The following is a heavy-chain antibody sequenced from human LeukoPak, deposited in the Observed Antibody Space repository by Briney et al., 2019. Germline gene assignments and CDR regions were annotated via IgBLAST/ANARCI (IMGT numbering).Heavy chain of an antibody. V-gene: IGHV4-59*01. D-gene: IGHD1-26*01. CDR1: GGSISSYY. CDR2: IYYSGST. CDR3: ARGARVGYYYYYYMDV. Sequence: SETLSLTCTVSGGSISSYYWSWIRQPPGKGLEGFGYIYYSGSTNYNPSLKSRVTISVDTSKNQFSLKLSSVTAADTAVYYCARGARVGYYYYYYMDVWGKGTTVTVSS. J-gene: IGHJ6*03.